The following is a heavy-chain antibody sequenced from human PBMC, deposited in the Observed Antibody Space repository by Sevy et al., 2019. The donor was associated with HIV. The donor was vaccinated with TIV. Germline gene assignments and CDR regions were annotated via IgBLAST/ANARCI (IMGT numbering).Heavy chain of an antibody. D-gene: IGHD3-16*01. V-gene: IGHV1-69*04. CDR1: GGTFSSYA. J-gene: IGHJ6*02. CDR3: ARGWGTVGPPGEDYYYGMDV. CDR2: IIPILGIA. Sequence: ASVKVSCKASGGTFSSYAISWVRQAPGQGLEWMGRIIPILGIANYAQKFQGRVTITADKSTSTAYMELSSLRSEDTAVYYCARGWGTVGPPGEDYYYGMDVWGQGTTVTVSS.